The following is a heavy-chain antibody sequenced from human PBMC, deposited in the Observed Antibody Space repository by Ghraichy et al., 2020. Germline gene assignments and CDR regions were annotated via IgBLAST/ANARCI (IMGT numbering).Heavy chain of an antibody. D-gene: IGHD4-11*01. CDR2: ISSSSSNI. J-gene: IGHJ6*02. CDR3: ARIDDNSNYADLTPPGYYYAMDF. Sequence: GESLNISCAASGFTFSSYNMNWIRQAPGKGLEWVSSISSSSSNISYADSVKGRFTISRDNAKNSLYLQMNSLRAEDTAVYYCARIDDNSNYADLTPPGYYYAMDFWGQGTTVTVSS. V-gene: IGHV3-21*01. CDR1: GFTFSSYN.